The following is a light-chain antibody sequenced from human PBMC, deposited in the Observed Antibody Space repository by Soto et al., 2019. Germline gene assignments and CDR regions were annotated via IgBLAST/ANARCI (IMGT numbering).Light chain of an antibody. CDR2: SDG. Sequence: SYELTQSPSVSVAPGKTARITCGGNNIGGKSVHWYQQKPGQAPVLVIYSDGDRPSGIPERFSGSNSGNTATLTISRVEAGDEADYYCQVWDSSTDHRVFGGGTKVTVL. CDR3: QVWDSSTDHRV. V-gene: IGLV3-21*04. CDR1: NIGGKS. J-gene: IGLJ2*01.